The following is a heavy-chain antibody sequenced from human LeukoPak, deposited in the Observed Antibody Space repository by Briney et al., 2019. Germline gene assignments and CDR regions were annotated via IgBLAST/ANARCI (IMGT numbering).Heavy chain of an antibody. Sequence: ASVKVSCKASGYTFTGYYMHWVRQAPGQGLEWMGWINPNSGGTNYAQKFQGRVTMTRDTSISTACMELSRLRSDDTAVYYCARSPWGSSSGPDYWGQGTLVTVSS. V-gene: IGHV1-2*02. CDR3: ARSPWGSSSGPDY. CDR1: GYTFTGYY. J-gene: IGHJ4*02. D-gene: IGHD6-6*01. CDR2: INPNSGGT.